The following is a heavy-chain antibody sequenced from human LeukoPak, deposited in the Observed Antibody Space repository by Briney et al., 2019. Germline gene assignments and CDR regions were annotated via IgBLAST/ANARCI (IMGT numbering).Heavy chain of an antibody. Sequence: SETLSLTCTVSGGSISGYYWSWIRQPPGKGLQWIGYIYSSGATNYNPSLNSRVTISVDTSKNQFSLKLSSVTPEDTAVYYCARVLTAAGPPGGRPPTRPGTNLFDYWGQGTLVTVSS. D-gene: IGHD6-13*01. J-gene: IGHJ4*02. CDR3: ARVLTAAGPPGGRPPTRPGTNLFDY. V-gene: IGHV4-59*12. CDR1: GGSISGYY. CDR2: IYSSGAT.